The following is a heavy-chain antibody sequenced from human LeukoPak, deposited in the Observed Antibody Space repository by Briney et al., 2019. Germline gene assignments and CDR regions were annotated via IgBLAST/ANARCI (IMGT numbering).Heavy chain of an antibody. Sequence: SETLSLTCTVSGGSISSYYWGWIRQPPGKGLEWIGYIYYSGSTNYNPSLKSRVTISVDTSKNQFSLKLSSVTAADTAVYYCAKYSSSYDAFDIWGQGTMATVSS. CDR2: IYYSGST. CDR3: AKYSSSYDAFDI. J-gene: IGHJ3*02. CDR1: GGSISSYY. D-gene: IGHD6-13*01. V-gene: IGHV4-59*01.